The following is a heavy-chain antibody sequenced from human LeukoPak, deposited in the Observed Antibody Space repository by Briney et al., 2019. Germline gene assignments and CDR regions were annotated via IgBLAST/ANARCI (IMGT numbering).Heavy chain of an antibody. V-gene: IGHV3-30-3*01. J-gene: IGHJ4*02. CDR1: GFTFSSYA. D-gene: IGHD2-2*02. CDR2: ISYDGSNK. CDR3: ARDRFCSSTNCYTPAY. Sequence: GGSLRLSCSASGFTFSSYAMHWVRQAPGTGLEWVAVISYDGSNKDYADSVKGRFTISRDNSKNTLYLQMNSLRAEDTAVYYCARDRFCSSTNCYTPAYWGQGTLVPVSS.